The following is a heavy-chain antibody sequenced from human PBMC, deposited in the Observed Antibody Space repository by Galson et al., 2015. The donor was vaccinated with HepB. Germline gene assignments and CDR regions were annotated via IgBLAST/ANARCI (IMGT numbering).Heavy chain of an antibody. Sequence: QSGAEVKKPGESLRISCKASGGTFSSYAISWVRQAPGQGLEWMGGIIPIFGTANYAQKFQGRVTITADESTSTAYMELSSLRSEDTAVYYCARDPPYCSGGSCSDAFDIWGQGTMVTVSS. D-gene: IGHD2-15*01. CDR1: GGTFSSYA. CDR3: ARDPPYCSGGSCSDAFDI. V-gene: IGHV1-69*01. J-gene: IGHJ3*02. CDR2: IIPIFGTA.